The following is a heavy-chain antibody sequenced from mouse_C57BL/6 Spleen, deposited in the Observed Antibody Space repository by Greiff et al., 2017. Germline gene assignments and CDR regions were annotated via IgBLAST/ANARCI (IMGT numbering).Heavy chain of an antibody. CDR3: ARYNYGSSPFAY. CDR1: GYTFTSYW. D-gene: IGHD1-1*01. J-gene: IGHJ3*01. V-gene: IGHV1-64*01. CDR2: IHPNSGST. Sequence: QVQLQQPGAELVKPGASVKLSCKASGYTFTSYWMHWVKQRPGQGLEWIGMIHPNSGSTNYNEKFKSKATLTVDKSSSTAYMQLSSLTSEDSEVYYCARYNYGSSPFAYWGQGTLVTVSA.